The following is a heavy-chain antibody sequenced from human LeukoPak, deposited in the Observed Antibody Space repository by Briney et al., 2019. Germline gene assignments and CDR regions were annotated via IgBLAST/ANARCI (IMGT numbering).Heavy chain of an antibody. D-gene: IGHD6-13*01. J-gene: IGHJ3*02. CDR1: GFTFDDYA. CDR2: ISWNSGSI. CDR3: AKGLGSSSWYGHAFDI. V-gene: IGHV3-9*01. Sequence: GGSLRLSCAASGFTFDDYAMHWVRQAPGKGLEWVSGISWNSGSIGYADSVKGRFTISRDNAKNSLYLQMNSLGAEDTALYYCAKGLGSSSWYGHAFDIWGQGTMVTVSS.